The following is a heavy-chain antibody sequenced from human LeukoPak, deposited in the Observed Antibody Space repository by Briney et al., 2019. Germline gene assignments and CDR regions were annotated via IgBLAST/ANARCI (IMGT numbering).Heavy chain of an antibody. D-gene: IGHD3-10*01. CDR1: GFTFNNYN. V-gene: IGHV3-21*04. CDR2: ITRDSIYT. Sequence: GGSLRLSCAASGFTFNNYNMNWVRQTPGKGLEWVSSITRDSIYTFYADSVRGRFTISRDNSKNTLYLQMNSLRAEDTAVYYCAKAITYYYGSGSSCYDYWGQGTLVTVSS. CDR3: AKAITYYYGSGSSCYDY. J-gene: IGHJ4*02.